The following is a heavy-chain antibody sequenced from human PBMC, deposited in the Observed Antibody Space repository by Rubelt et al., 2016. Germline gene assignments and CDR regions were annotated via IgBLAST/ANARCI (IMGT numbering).Heavy chain of an antibody. CDR2: ISAYNGNT. Sequence: QVQLVQSGAEVKKPGASVKVSCKASGYTFTSYVISWVRQAPGQGLEWMGWISAYNGNTNYVRKLQGRVTMTNGTSTSTAYRERRSLRSDDTAVYYCARSPGKQWLNWFDAWGQGTLVTVSS. D-gene: IGHD6-19*01. CDR3: ARSPGKQWLNWFDA. V-gene: IGHV1-18*01. J-gene: IGHJ5*02. CDR1: GYTFTSYV.